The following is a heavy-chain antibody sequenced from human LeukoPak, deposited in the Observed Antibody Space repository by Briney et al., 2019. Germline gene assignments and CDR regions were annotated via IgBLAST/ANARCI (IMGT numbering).Heavy chain of an antibody. D-gene: IGHD3-9*01. Sequence: GGSLRLSCAASGFTFSSYAMSWVRQAPGKGLEWVSAISGSGGSTYYADSVKGRFTISRDNSKNTLYLQIHSLRAEDTAVYYCAKLPTGYPNWFDPWGQGTLVTVSS. V-gene: IGHV3-23*01. CDR2: ISGSGGST. CDR3: AKLPTGYPNWFDP. J-gene: IGHJ5*02. CDR1: GFTFSSYA.